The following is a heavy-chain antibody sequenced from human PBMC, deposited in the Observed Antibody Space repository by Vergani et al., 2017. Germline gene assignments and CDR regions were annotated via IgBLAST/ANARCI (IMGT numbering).Heavy chain of an antibody. CDR3: ARVGTSSNRDYFDY. CDR2: INPNSGGT. V-gene: IGHV1-2*02. D-gene: IGHD2-2*01. J-gene: IGHJ4*02. CDR1: AYTFTDYF. Sequence: QVQLVQSGAEVKKPGASVKVSCKASAYTFTDYFMHWVRQAPGQGLEWMGWINPNSGGTNYAQKFQGRVTMTRDTSISTAYMELSNLRSDDTAVYYCARVGTSSNRDYFDYWGQGTLVTVSS.